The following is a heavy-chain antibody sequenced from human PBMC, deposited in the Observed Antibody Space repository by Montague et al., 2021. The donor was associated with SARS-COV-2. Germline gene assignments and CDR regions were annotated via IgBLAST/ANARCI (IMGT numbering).Heavy chain of an antibody. V-gene: IGHV4-59*01. CDR1: RGSISTYY. CDR3: VRVAIRGPYNCFDL. J-gene: IGHJ5*02. Sequence: SETLSLTCTVSRGSISTYYWSWIRQPPGSGLEWIGYIYHSGTAIYNPSLHGRVTISIDTSKNQFSLQLSSVTAADTALYYCVRVAIRGPYNCFDLWGQGTLVAVSS. CDR2: IYHSGTA. D-gene: IGHD3-3*01.